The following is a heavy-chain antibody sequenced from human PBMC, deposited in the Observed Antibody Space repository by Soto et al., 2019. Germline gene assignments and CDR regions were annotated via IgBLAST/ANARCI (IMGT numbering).Heavy chain of an antibody. V-gene: IGHV1-3*01. CDR1: GYTFTSYA. Sequence: QVQLVQSGAEVKKPGASVKVSCKASGYTFTSYAMHWVRQAPGQRLEWMGWINAGNGNTKYSQKFQGRVTITRDTSASTAYMELSSLRSEDTAVYYCARVDCSGGSCYSGYWGQGTLDTVSS. D-gene: IGHD2-15*01. J-gene: IGHJ4*02. CDR3: ARVDCSGGSCYSGY. CDR2: INAGNGNT.